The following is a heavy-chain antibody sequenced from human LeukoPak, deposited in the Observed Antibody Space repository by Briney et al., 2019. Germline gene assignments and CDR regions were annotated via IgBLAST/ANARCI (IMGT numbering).Heavy chain of an antibody. CDR1: GYTFTSYD. D-gene: IGHD1-26*01. Sequence: GASVKVSCKASGYTFTSYDINWVRQATGQGPEWMGWMNPNSGNTGYEQKFQGRATMTRNTSISTAYMELSSLRSEDTAVYYCARGSREMFSGSSIYDYWGQGTPVTVSS. CDR3: ARGSREMFSGSSIYDY. J-gene: IGHJ4*02. CDR2: MNPNSGNT. V-gene: IGHV1-8*01.